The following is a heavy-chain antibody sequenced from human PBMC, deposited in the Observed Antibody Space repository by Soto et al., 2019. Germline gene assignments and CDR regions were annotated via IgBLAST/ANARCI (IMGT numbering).Heavy chain of an antibody. CDR3: AKQHSGYDPSYYYYGMDV. J-gene: IGHJ6*02. CDR1: GFTFSSYA. Sequence: EVQLLESGGGLVQPGGSLRLSCAASGFTFSSYAMSWVRQAPGKGLEWVSAISGGGGSTYYADSVKGRFTISRDNSKNTLYLQMNSLRAEDTAVYYCAKQHSGYDPSYYYYGMDVWGQGTTVTVSS. D-gene: IGHD5-12*01. CDR2: ISGGGGST. V-gene: IGHV3-23*01.